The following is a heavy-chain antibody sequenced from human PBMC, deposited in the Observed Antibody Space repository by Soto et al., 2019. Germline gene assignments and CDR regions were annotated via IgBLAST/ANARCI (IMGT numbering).Heavy chain of an antibody. Sequence: QVQLAESGGGVVQPGTSLRLSCAASGLIFSKYGMHWVRQAPGKGLEWVAIIWHDGGDKYYADSVRGRFTISRDNSKNTLYLQLNGLRAEDTAVYYCASWLEPSSYYGLDVWGRGTTVTVSS. CDR3: ASWLEPSSYYGLDV. D-gene: IGHD1-1*01. CDR1: GLIFSKYG. J-gene: IGHJ6*02. CDR2: IWHDGGDK. V-gene: IGHV3-33*01.